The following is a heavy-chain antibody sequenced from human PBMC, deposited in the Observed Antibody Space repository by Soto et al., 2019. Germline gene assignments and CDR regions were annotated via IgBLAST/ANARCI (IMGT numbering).Heavy chain of an antibody. CDR2: ASRSGAYT. CDR1: GFIFGSYA. CDR3: VKYTVTEDLGEH. J-gene: IGHJ4*02. V-gene: IGHV3-23*01. D-gene: IGHD4-17*01. Sequence: EVQLLESGGGLVQPGGSLRLSCSSSGFIFGSYAMAWVCQPPGKGLEWVSGASRSGAYTFYAPSVRGRFSISRDNSRDTLWLQMDSLRVEDTALYFCVKYTVTEDLGEHWGQGTLVTVSS.